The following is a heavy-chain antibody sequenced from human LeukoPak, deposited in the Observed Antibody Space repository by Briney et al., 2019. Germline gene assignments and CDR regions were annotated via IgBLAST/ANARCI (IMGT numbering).Heavy chain of an antibody. J-gene: IGHJ6*03. D-gene: IGHD1-1*01. CDR3: ARDAPYNWNDADYMDV. Sequence: SETLPLTCTVSGGSISSYYWSWIRQPPGKGLEWIGYIYYSGSTNYNPSLKSRVTISVDTSKNLFSLKLSSVTAADTAVYYCARDAPYNWNDADYMDVWGKGTTVTVSS. CDR1: GGSISSYY. V-gene: IGHV4-59*01. CDR2: IYYSGST.